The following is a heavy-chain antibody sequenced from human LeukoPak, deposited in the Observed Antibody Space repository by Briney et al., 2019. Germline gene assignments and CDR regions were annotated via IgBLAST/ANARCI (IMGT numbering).Heavy chain of an antibody. D-gene: IGHD6-6*01. CDR1: GGTFSSYA. CDR3: ASGGIAARLNNDAFDI. V-gene: IGHV1-69*05. Sequence: GASVKVSCKAPGGTFSSYAISWVRQAPGQGLEWMGGIIPIFGTVNYAQKFQGRVTITTDESTSTAYMELSSLRSEDTAVYYCASGGIAARLNNDAFDIWGQGTMVTVSS. J-gene: IGHJ3*02. CDR2: IIPIFGTV.